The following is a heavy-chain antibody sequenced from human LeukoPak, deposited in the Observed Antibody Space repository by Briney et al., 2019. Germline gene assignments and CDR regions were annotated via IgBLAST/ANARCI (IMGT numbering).Heavy chain of an antibody. CDR3: ARKSLTSYYYFDY. J-gene: IGHJ4*02. Sequence: GGSLRLSCAASGFTFSNYAMSWVRQAPGKGLEWVSAISGSGGNTYYPDSVKGRFTISRDNSKNTLYLHMNSLRAEDTALYYCARKSLTSYYYFDYWGQGTLVTVSS. V-gene: IGHV3-23*01. CDR2: ISGSGGNT. CDR1: GFTFSNYA. D-gene: IGHD3-10*01.